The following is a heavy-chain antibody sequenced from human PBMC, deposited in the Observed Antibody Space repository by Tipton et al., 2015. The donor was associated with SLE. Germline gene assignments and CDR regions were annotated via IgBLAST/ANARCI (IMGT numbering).Heavy chain of an antibody. J-gene: IGHJ6*02. CDR2: VSWDGYTT. Sequence: SLRLSCAASGFIFHHYALHLVRQAPGKGLEWVSLVSWDGYTTKYADSVKGRFTISRDNSKNSLYLQMNSLRAEDTALYYCARDTARFSAYSGMDVWGPGTTVTVSS. V-gene: IGHV3-43D*04. D-gene: IGHD3-10*01. CDR3: ARDTARFSAYSGMDV. CDR1: GFIFHHYA.